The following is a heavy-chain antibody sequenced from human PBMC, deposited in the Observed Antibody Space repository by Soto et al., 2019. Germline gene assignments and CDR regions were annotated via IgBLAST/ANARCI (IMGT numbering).Heavy chain of an antibody. CDR1: GGSISSGGYY. D-gene: IGHD3-22*01. CDR2: IYYSGST. J-gene: IGHJ3*02. V-gene: IGHV4-31*03. CDR3: ARAGSNYYDSSGYYYSFAFDI. Sequence: PSETLSLTCTVSGGSISSGGYYWSCIRQHPGKGLEWIGYIYYSGSTYYNPSLKSRVTISVDTSKNQFSLKLSSVTAADTAVYYCARAGSNYYDSSGYYYSFAFDIWGQGTMVTVS.